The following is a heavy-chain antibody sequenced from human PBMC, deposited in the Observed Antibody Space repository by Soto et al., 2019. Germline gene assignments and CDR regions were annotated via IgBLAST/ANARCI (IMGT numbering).Heavy chain of an antibody. CDR3: ATRRGYSYGCHY. V-gene: IGHV1-69*13. D-gene: IGHD5-18*01. Sequence: GASVKVSCKASGYTFSSYAISWVRQAPGQGLEWMGGIIPIFGTANYAQKFQGRVTITADESTSTAYMELSSLRSEDTAVYYCATRRGYSYGCHYWGQGTLVTVSS. J-gene: IGHJ4*02. CDR1: GYTFSSYA. CDR2: IIPIFGTA.